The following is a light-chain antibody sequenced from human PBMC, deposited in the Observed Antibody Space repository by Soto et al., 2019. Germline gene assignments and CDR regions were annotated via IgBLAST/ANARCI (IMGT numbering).Light chain of an antibody. CDR1: SSNIGSNT. V-gene: IGLV1-44*01. CDR2: TNN. J-gene: IGLJ3*02. Sequence: QSVLTQPRSASGTPGQRVTISCSGSSSNIGSNTVNWYQQLPGTAPKLLISTNNQRPSGVPARFSGSKSCTSASLAISGLQSEDEATDYCAAWDDSLNGRVFGGGTKLTVL. CDR3: AAWDDSLNGRV.